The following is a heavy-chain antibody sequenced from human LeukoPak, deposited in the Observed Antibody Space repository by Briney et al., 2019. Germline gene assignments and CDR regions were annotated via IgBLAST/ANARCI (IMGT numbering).Heavy chain of an antibody. D-gene: IGHD5-12*01. CDR1: GFTFSSYA. V-gene: IGHV3-23*01. J-gene: IGHJ4*02. Sequence: GESLRLSCAASGFTFSSYAMSWVRQAPGKGLEWVSTISVSGGNTYYADSVKGRFTISRDNSKNTLYLQMNSLRAEDTAVYYCAKGYSGYDWVDYWGQGTLVTASS. CDR3: AKGYSGYDWVDY. CDR2: ISVSGGNT.